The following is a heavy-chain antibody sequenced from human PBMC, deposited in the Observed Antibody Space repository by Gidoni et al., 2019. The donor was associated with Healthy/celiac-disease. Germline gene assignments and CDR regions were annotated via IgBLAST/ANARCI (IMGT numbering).Heavy chain of an antibody. CDR2: IKSKTDGGTT. V-gene: IGHV3-15*01. CDR3: TTDKREGNWNGATNWFDP. CDR1: GFTFSNAW. J-gene: IGHJ5*02. D-gene: IGHD1-1*01. Sequence: EVQLVESGGGLVKPGGSLRLSCAASGFTFSNAWMSWVRQAPGKGLEGVGRIKSKTDGGTTDYAAPVKGRCTISRDDSKNTLCLQMNSLKTEDTAVYYCTTDKREGNWNGATNWFDPWGQGTLVTVSS.